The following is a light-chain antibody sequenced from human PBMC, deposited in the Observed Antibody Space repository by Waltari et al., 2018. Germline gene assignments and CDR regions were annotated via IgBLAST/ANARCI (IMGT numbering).Light chain of an antibody. CDR2: EVR. CDR1: SRDIGDYDY. CDR3: SSYGGDNNYL. Sequence: QSALTQPPSASGSPGQSVTISCTGTSRDIGDYDYVSWYQQYPGKAPKLRVYEVRKRPPGGPELFSGSKSGNTASLTVAGLQAEEEADYYCSSYGGDNNYLFGTGTAVTVL. J-gene: IGLJ1*01. V-gene: IGLV2-8*01.